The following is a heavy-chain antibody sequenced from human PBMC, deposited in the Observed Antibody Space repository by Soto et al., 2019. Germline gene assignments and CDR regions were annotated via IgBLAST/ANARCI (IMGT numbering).Heavy chain of an antibody. D-gene: IGHD3-10*01. J-gene: IGHJ4*02. CDR2: ISPYSGNT. CDR1: GYTFDTYG. V-gene: IGHV1-18*01. CDR3: ARVPSMSRGVTPIDY. Sequence: QVQLVQSGAEVKKPGASVKVSCKASGYTFDTYGITWVQQAPGPGLEWVGWISPYSGNTNYAQKFQDRVTMTTDTSTTTAYMELRSLRSYDTAVYYCARVPSMSRGVTPIDYWGQGTLLTVSS.